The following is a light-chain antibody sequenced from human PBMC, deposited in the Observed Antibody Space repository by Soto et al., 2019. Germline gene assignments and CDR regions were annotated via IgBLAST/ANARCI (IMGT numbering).Light chain of an antibody. CDR3: MSFTISNTYV. CDR1: SSDVGAYNF. V-gene: IGLV2-14*03. Sequence: QSALTQPASVSGSPGQSITISCTGTSSDVGAYNFVSWYQHYPDKAPKVVIYDVANRPSGVSYRFSASKSGNTASLTISGLQAEDEADYYCMSFTISNTYVFGTGTKLTVL. J-gene: IGLJ1*01. CDR2: DVA.